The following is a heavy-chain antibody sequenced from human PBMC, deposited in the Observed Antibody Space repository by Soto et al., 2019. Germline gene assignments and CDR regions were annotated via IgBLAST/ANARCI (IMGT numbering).Heavy chain of an antibody. V-gene: IGHV3-9*01. D-gene: IGHD1-26*01. Sequence: EVQLVESGGGLVQPGRSLSLSCAASGFNFDDYAMHWVRQPPGKGLEWVAGISWNGESVSYADSVKGRFTISRDNAKNSLSLHMASLRDEYTAFYYCVKDTYLLVGSTHFDFWGQGALVTVSS. CDR2: ISWNGESV. CDR1: GFNFDDYA. CDR3: VKDTYLLVGSTHFDF. J-gene: IGHJ4*02.